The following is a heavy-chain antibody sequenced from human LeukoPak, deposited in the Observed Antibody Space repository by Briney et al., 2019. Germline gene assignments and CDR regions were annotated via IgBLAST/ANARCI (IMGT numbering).Heavy chain of an antibody. CDR1: GFTFSIYW. D-gene: IGHD1-26*01. J-gene: IGHJ4*02. Sequence: PGRSLRLSSAASGFTFSIYWMDWVRGAPGKGLLCVSRMHSDGSSTSYADSVKRRFTISRDNAKNTLYLQMNSLRAEDTAVYYCARVNVVVGATGYFDFWRQGTLATVPS. V-gene: IGHV3-74*01. CDR2: MHSDGSST. CDR3: ARVNVVVGATGYFDF.